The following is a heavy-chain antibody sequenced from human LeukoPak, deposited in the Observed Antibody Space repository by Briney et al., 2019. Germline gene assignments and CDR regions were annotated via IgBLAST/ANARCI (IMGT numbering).Heavy chain of an antibody. CDR2: ISSGSDYI. J-gene: IGHJ5*02. Sequence: GGSLRLSCAASGFTFSSYTMNWVRQAPGKGLEWVSSISSGSDYIYYAGSVKGRFTISRDNAKNSLYLQVNSLRAEDTAVYHCARMYGSSWYTNWFDPWGQGTLVTVSS. CDR3: ARMYGSSWYTNWFDP. CDR1: GFTFSSYT. V-gene: IGHV3-21*01. D-gene: IGHD6-13*01.